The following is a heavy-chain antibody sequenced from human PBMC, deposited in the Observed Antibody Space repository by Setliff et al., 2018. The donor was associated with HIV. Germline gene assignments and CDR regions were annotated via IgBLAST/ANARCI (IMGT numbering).Heavy chain of an antibody. J-gene: IGHJ3*02. CDR3: ARDRKLTNTFDI. V-gene: IGHV4-59*11. CDR1: GGSISGHF. D-gene: IGHD2-8*01. CDR2: IYYTGST. Sequence: SETLSLTCTVSGGSISGHFWSWFRQPPGKGLEWIGYIYYTGSTTYNPSLKSRVTISLDTSKNQFSLNLSSVTAADTAVYYCARDRKLTNTFDIWGQGTMVTVSS.